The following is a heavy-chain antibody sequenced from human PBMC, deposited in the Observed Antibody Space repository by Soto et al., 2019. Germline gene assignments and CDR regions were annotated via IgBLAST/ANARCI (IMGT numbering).Heavy chain of an antibody. D-gene: IGHD3-22*01. J-gene: IGHJ4*02. CDR3: ARGHDSSGYSDY. Sequence: PSETLSLTCAVYGGSFSGYYWSWIRQPPGKGLEWIGEVNHSGSTNYNPSLKSRVTISVDTSKNQFSLKLSSVTAADTAVYYCARGHDSSGYSDYSGQGTLVTVSS. CDR2: VNHSGST. V-gene: IGHV4-34*01. CDR1: GGSFSGYY.